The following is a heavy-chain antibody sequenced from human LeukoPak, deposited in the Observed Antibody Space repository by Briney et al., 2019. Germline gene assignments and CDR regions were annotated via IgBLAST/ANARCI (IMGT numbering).Heavy chain of an antibody. D-gene: IGHD6-13*01. CDR3: ARVAEQQPIRTMGYYYYYMDV. Sequence: PSETLSLTCTVSGGSISSSSYYWGWIRQPPGKGLEWIGSIYYSGSTYYNPSLKSRVTISVDTSKNQFSLKLSSVTAADTAVYYCARVAEQQPIRTMGYYYYYMDVWGKGTTVTISS. J-gene: IGHJ6*03. CDR1: GGSISSSSYY. CDR2: IYYSGST. V-gene: IGHV4-39*01.